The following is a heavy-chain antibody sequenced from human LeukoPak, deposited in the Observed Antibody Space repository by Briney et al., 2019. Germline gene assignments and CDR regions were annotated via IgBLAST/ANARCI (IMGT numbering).Heavy chain of an antibody. D-gene: IGHD6-13*01. J-gene: IGHJ4*02. V-gene: IGHV1-18*04. CDR2: ISAYNGNT. Sequence: ASVKVSCKASGYTFTGYYMHWVRQAPGQGLEWMGWISAYNGNTNYAQKLQGRVTMTTDTSTSTAYMELRSLRSDDTAVYYCARTAAGSAGEDYWGQGTLVTVSS. CDR3: ARTAAGSAGEDY. CDR1: GYTFTGYY.